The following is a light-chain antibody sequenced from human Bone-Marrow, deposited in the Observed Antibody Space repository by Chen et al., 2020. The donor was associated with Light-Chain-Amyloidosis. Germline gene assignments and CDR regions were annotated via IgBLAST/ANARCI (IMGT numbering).Light chain of an antibody. CDR1: QTIRSNY. CDR2: GSS. CDR3: QQYGTSPLT. V-gene: IGKV3-20*01. J-gene: IGKJ4*01. Sequence: EIVLTQSPGTLSLSPGEGANLSCRASQTIRSNYLTWDQQKFGQAPRLLIYGSSSRATGIPDRFTGSGSGTDFTLTINRLEPEDFAMYYCQQYGTSPLTFGGGTKVEIK.